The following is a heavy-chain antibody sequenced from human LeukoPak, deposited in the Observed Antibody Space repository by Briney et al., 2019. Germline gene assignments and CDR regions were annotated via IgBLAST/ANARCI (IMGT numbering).Heavy chain of an antibody. J-gene: IGHJ6*02. D-gene: IGHD2-15*01. CDR2: IKQDGSEK. Sequence: GGSLRLSCAASGFTFSSYAMSWVRQAPGKGLEWVANIKQDGSEKYYVDSVKGRFTISRDNAKNSLYLQMNSLRAEDTAVYYCARDYCSGGSCYNYYYYYGMDVWGQGTTVTVS. V-gene: IGHV3-7*01. CDR1: GFTFSSYA. CDR3: ARDYCSGGSCYNYYYYYGMDV.